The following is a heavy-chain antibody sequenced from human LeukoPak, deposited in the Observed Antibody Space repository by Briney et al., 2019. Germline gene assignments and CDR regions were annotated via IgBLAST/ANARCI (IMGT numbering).Heavy chain of an antibody. V-gene: IGHV4-34*01. D-gene: IGHD1-7*01. J-gene: IGHJ5*02. Sequence: SETLSLTCAVFGGSFSGHYWTWIRQPPGKGLEWIGEINHSGGTNYNPSLKSRVTISVDTSKNQFSLKLSSLTAADTAVYYCARPTSWVNYFDPWGRGTLVTVSS. CDR3: ARPTSWVNYFDP. CDR2: INHSGGT. CDR1: GGSFSGHY.